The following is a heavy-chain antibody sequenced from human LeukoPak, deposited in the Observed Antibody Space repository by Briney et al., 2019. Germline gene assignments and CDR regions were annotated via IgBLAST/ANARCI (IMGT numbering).Heavy chain of an antibody. CDR2: IYYSGST. V-gene: IGHV4-31*03. CDR1: GGSISIGGYY. Sequence: PSETLSLTCTVSGGSISIGGYYWSWIRQHPGKGLEWIGYIYYSGSTYYNPSLKSRVTISVDTSKNQFSLKLSSVTAADTAVYYCARGSRNWFDPWGQGTLVTVSS. J-gene: IGHJ5*02. CDR3: ARGSRNWFDP.